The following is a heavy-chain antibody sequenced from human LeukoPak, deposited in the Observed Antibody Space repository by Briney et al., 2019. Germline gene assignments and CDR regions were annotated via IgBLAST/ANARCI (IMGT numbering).Heavy chain of an antibody. Sequence: GGSLRLSCAASGLTFSMYGMNWVRQAPGMGLEWVSSISADSILAHYADSVKGRFIIFRDNSKNTLYLQMNSLGVEDTAVYYCAPFCSGTSCDLSDYWGQGTLVTVSS. CDR2: ISADSILA. J-gene: IGHJ4*02. D-gene: IGHD2-15*01. V-gene: IGHV3-21*04. CDR3: APFCSGTSCDLSDY. CDR1: GLTFSMYG.